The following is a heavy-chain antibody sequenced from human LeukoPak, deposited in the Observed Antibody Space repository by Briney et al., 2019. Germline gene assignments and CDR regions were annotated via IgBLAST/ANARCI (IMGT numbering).Heavy chain of an antibody. CDR3: ARENSGSYYQFDC. V-gene: IGHV3-21*01. D-gene: IGHD1-26*01. J-gene: IGHJ4*02. Sequence: GGSLRLSCAASGFTFSSYSMNWVRQAPGKGLEWVSSISSSSSYIYYADSVKGRFTISRDNAKNSLYLQLNSLRPEDTAVYYCARENSGSYYQFDCWGQGTLVTVSS. CDR2: ISSSSSYI. CDR1: GFTFSSYS.